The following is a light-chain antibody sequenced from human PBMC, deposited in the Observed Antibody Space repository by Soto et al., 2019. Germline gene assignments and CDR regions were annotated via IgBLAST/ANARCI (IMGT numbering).Light chain of an antibody. CDR2: GVT. J-gene: IGLJ2*01. CDR1: KNDIGLYNY. Sequence: QSVLTQPASVSGSPGQSITISCTGTKNDIGLYNYVSWYQQHPGRAPKLMIYGVTNRPSGVSNRFSGSKSGNTASLTISGLQAEDEADYYCWSYAGNTIFVFGGGTKVTVL. CDR3: WSYAGNTIFV. V-gene: IGLV2-14*01.